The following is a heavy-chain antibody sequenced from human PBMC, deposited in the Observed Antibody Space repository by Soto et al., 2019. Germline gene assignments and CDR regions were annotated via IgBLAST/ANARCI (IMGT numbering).Heavy chain of an antibody. CDR3: AREGPAAMNFCYGMDV. CDR2: ISYDGGNK. D-gene: IGHD2-2*01. J-gene: IGHJ6*02. CDR1: GFTFSSYA. V-gene: IGHV3-30-3*01. Sequence: QVQLVESGGGVVQPGRSLRLSCAASGFTFSSYAMHWVRQAPGKGLEWVAVISYDGGNKYYADSVKGRFTISRDNSKNTLYLQMNSLRGEDTAVYYCAREGPAAMNFCYGMDVWGQGTTVTVSS.